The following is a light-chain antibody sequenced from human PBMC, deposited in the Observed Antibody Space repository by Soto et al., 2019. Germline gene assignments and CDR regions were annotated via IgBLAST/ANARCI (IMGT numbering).Light chain of an antibody. CDR2: DAS. CDR3: QQRSNWPPT. CDR1: QSVTSY. J-gene: IGKJ1*01. Sequence: EIVLTQSPATLSLSPGERATLSCRASQSVTSYLAWYQQKPGQAPRLLIYDASNRATGIPARFSGSGSGTDFTLTISSLEPEDFEVYSCQQRSNWPPTFGQGTKVEIK. V-gene: IGKV3-11*01.